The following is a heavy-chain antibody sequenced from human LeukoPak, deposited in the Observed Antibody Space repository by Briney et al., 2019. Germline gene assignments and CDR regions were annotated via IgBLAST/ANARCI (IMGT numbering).Heavy chain of an antibody. CDR2: IRPDETDK. CDR3: GKHDSGSKY. V-gene: IGHV3-30*02. J-gene: IGHJ4*02. D-gene: IGHD3-22*01. CDR1: GFIFSTYG. Sequence: GGSLRLSCAVSGFIFSTYGMHWVRQAPGKGLEWVAYIRPDETDKYYAGSVKGRFTISRDNSKNTLYLQMNSLRAEDTAVYYCGKHDSGSKYWSQGTLVTVSS.